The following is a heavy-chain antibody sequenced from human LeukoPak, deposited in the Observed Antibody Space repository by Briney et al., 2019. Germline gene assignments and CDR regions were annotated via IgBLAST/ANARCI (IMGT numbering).Heavy chain of an antibody. CDR1: GGSISSSSYY. V-gene: IGHV4-39*01. Sequence: SETLSLTCTVSGGSISSSSYYWGWIRQPPVKGLEWIGSIYYSGSTYYNPSLKSRVTISVDTSKNQFSLKLSSVTAADTAVYYGARYVDTAMVPRVDPWGQRTLVTVSS. D-gene: IGHD5-18*01. CDR3: ARYVDTAMVPRVDP. J-gene: IGHJ5*02. CDR2: IYYSGST.